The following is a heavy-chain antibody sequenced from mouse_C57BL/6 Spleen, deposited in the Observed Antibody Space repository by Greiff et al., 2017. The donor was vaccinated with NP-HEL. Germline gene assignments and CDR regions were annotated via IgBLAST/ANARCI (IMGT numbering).Heavy chain of an antibody. D-gene: IGHD2-4*01. CDR3: ARPSGYDYDGFAY. V-gene: IGHV5-17*01. J-gene: IGHJ3*01. CDR1: GFTFSDYG. Sequence: VQLKQSGGGLVKPGGSLKLSCAASGFTFSDYGMHWVRQAPEKGLEWVAYISSGSSTIYYADTVKGRFTISRDNAKNTLFLQMTSLRSDDTAMYYCARPSGYDYDGFAYWGQGTLVTVSA. CDR2: ISSGSSTI.